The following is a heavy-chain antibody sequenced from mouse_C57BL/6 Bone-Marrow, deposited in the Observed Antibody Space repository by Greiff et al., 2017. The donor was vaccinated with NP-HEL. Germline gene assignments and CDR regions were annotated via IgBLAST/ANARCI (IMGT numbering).Heavy chain of an antibody. D-gene: IGHD2-1*01. CDR2: IDPSDSYT. CDR1: GYTFTSYW. CDR3: ASPHGNYYLDY. Sequence: VQLQQPGAELVRPGTSVKLSCKASGYTFTSYWMHWVKQRPGQGLEWIGVIDPSDSYTNYNQKFKGKATLTVDTSSSTAYMQLSSLTSEDSAVYYCASPHGNYYLDYGGQGTTLTVSS. V-gene: IGHV1-59*01. J-gene: IGHJ2*01.